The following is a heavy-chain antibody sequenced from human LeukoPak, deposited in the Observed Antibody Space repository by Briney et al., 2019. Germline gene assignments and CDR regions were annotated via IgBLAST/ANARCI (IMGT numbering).Heavy chain of an antibody. Sequence: GGSLRLSCAASGFTFSNAWMSWIRQAPGKGLEWVGRIKSKTDGGTTDYAAPVKGRFTISRDDSKNTLYLQMNSLKTEDTAVYYCTTDATWIQLWLPYDYWGQGTLVTVSS. CDR1: GFTFSNAW. CDR3: TTDATWIQLWLPYDY. CDR2: IKSKTDGGTT. D-gene: IGHD5-18*01. V-gene: IGHV3-15*01. J-gene: IGHJ4*02.